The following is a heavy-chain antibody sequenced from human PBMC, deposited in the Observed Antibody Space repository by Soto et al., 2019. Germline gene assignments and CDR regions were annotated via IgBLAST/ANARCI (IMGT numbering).Heavy chain of an antibody. CDR1: GFSLSTSGVG. J-gene: IGHJ5*02. Sequence: SGPTLVKPTQTLTLTCTFSGFSLSTSGVGVGWIRQPPGKALEWLALIYWDDDKRYSPSLKSRLTITKDTSKNQVVLTMTNMDPVDTATYYCAHSMEVVADFDNWFDPWGQGTLVTVSS. CDR2: IYWDDDK. D-gene: IGHD2-15*01. V-gene: IGHV2-5*02. CDR3: AHSMEVVADFDNWFDP.